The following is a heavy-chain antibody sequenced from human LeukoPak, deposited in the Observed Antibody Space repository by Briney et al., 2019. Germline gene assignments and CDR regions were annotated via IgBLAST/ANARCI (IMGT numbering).Heavy chain of an antibody. CDR1: GFTFSSYG. CDR3: AKDMNIVATTQYYFDY. J-gene: IGHJ4*02. D-gene: IGHD5-12*01. CDR2: IRYDGSNK. V-gene: IGHV3-30*02. Sequence: GGSLRLSCAASGFTFSSYGMHWVRQAPGKGLEWVAFIRYDGSNKYYADSVKGRFTISRDNSKNTLYLQMNSLRAEDTAVYYCAKDMNIVATTQYYFDYWGQGTIVTVSS.